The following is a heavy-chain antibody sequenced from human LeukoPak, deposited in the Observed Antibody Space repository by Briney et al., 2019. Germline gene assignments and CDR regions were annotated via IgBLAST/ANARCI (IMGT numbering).Heavy chain of an antibody. J-gene: IGHJ5*02. CDR2: INSDGSST. D-gene: IGHD3-22*01. Sequence: GGSLRLSCAASGFTFSSYSMNWVRQAPGKGLVWVSRINSDGSSTSYADSVKGRFTISRDNAKNTLYLQMNSLRAEDTAVYYCARDLGQYYDTSDNWFDPWGQGTLVTVSS. CDR1: GFTFSSYS. CDR3: ARDLGQYYDTSDNWFDP. V-gene: IGHV3-74*01.